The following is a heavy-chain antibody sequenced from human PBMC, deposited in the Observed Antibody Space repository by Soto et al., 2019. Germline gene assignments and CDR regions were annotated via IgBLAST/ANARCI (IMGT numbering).Heavy chain of an antibody. CDR3: AHGYSSSSPSAY. CDR2: IYPGNSDT. V-gene: IGHV5-51*01. J-gene: IGHJ4*02. CDR1: GYNFANYW. Sequence: PGESLKISCKGSGYNFANYWIGWVRQMPGKGLEWMGIIYPGNSDTRYSPSFQGQVTISADTSISTAYLEWSSLKASDTATYYCAHGYSSSSPSAYWGQGTLATVSS. D-gene: IGHD6-6*01.